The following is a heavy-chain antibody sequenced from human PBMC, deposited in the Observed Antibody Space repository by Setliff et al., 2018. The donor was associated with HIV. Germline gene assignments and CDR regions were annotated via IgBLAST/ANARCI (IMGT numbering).Heavy chain of an antibody. CDR3: AKGAGFYGDYTFDH. V-gene: IGHV4-39*07. J-gene: IGHJ4*02. Sequence: SETLSLTCTVSGGSISRSTHHWAWIRQPPGKGLEWTGALSSKGQAYYNPSLKSRVAISIDSSKNLFSLRLDSLTAADTAVYYCAKGAGFYGDYTFDHWGQGRQVTVS. CDR1: GGSISRSTHH. CDR2: LSSKGQA. D-gene: IGHD4-17*01.